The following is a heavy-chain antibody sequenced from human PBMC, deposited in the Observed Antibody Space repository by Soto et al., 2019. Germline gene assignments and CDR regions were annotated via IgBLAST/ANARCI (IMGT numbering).Heavy chain of an antibody. D-gene: IGHD6-13*01. CDR1: GFTFSSYA. J-gene: IGHJ4*02. CDR2: ISGSGGST. CDR3: AKGRHAPDSSSWGGGFDY. Sequence: EVQLLESGGGLVQPGGSLRLSCAASGFTFSSYAMSWVRQAPGKGLEWVSAISGSGGSTYYADSVKGRFTISRNNSKNTLYLPKNSPEAGETGVYYRAKGRHAPDSSSWGGGFDYWGQGTLVTVSS. V-gene: IGHV3-23*01.